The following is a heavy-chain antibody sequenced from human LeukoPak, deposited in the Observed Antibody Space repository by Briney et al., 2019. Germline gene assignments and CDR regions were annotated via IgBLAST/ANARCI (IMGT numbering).Heavy chain of an antibody. Sequence: GGSLRLSCAASGFIFRNYWMSWVRQAPGKGLEWVANIKEDGSEKYYVESVKGRFTISRDNAKNSLYLQMSSLRAEDTAVYYCARGLIIRGRLDPWGQGTLVTVSS. J-gene: IGHJ5*02. CDR3: ARGLIIRGRLDP. CDR2: IKEDGSEK. D-gene: IGHD3-10*01. V-gene: IGHV3-7*01. CDR1: GFIFRNYW.